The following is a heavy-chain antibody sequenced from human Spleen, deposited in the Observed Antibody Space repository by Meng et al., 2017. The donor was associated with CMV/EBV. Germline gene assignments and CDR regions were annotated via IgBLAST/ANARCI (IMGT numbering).Heavy chain of an antibody. V-gene: IGHV4-59*01. CDR1: GGSISGCY. J-gene: IGHJ5*02. Sequence: SETLSLTCTVSGGSISGCYWSWIRQPPGKGLEWIGYMYYNGNTNYNPSLKSRVAISVDTSKNQFSLKLSSVTAADTAVYYCARGYVAYWFDPWGRRTLVTVSS. D-gene: IGHD3-16*01. CDR3: ARGYVAYWFDP. CDR2: MYYNGNT.